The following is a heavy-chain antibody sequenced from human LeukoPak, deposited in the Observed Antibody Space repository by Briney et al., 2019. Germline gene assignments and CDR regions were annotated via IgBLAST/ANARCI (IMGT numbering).Heavy chain of an antibody. J-gene: IGHJ4*02. CDR1: GGSINSYY. D-gene: IGHD3-22*01. CDR3: ARGPRYLDTSGYYDY. V-gene: IGHV4-59*01. CDR2: ISYSGTT. Sequence: PSETLSLTCTVSGGSINSYYWSWIRQPPGKGLEWIGYISYSGTTNYNPSLESRAAISVDTSKNHFSLRLRSVTAADTAVYYCARGPRYLDTSGYYDYWGRGTLVTVSS.